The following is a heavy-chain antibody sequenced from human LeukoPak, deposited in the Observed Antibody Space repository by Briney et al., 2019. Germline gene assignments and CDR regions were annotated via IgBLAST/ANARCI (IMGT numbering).Heavy chain of an antibody. J-gene: IGHJ4*02. CDR1: GGSISSYY. V-gene: IGHV4-59*08. D-gene: IGHD1-26*01. CDR2: IYYSGGT. Sequence: SETLSLTCTVSGGSISSYYWSWIRQPPGKGLEWIGYIYYSGGTNYNPSLKSRVTISIDTSKNQFSLKLSSVTAADTAVYYCARLGATHFVDYWGQGTLVTVSS. CDR3: ARLGATHFVDY.